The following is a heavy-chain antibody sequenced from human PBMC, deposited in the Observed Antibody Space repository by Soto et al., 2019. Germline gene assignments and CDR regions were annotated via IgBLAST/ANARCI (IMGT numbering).Heavy chain of an antibody. J-gene: IGHJ4*02. CDR3: TKLPQYDILASYLNYFDY. CDR2: FRGDGTSA. D-gene: IGHD3-9*01. Sequence: EVQLLESGGGLVQPGGSLRLSCAASGFTFSSYAMSWVRQAPGKGLEWVSAFRGDGTSAHYADSVKGRFTVSRDNSKNSLYLHMSSLRAEDTAVYYCTKLPQYDILASYLNYFDYWGQGTLVTVSS. V-gene: IGHV3-23*01. CDR1: GFTFSSYA.